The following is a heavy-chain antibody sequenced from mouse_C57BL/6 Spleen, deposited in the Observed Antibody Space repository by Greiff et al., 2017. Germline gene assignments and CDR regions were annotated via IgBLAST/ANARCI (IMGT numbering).Heavy chain of an antibody. J-gene: IGHJ4*01. V-gene: IGHV1-80*01. Sequence: QVQLKESGAELVKPGASVKISCKASGYAFSSYWMNWVKQRPGKGLEWIGQIYPGDGDTNYNGKFKGKATLTADKSSSTAYMQLSSLTAEDSAVYFCAREERDAMDYWGKGTSVTVSS. CDR1: GYAFSSYW. CDR2: IYPGDGDT. CDR3: AREERDAMDY.